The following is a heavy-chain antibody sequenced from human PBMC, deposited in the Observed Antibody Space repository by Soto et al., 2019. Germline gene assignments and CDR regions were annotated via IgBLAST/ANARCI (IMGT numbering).Heavy chain of an antibody. CDR2: IIPIFGTA. J-gene: IGHJ6*02. V-gene: IGHV1-69*01. Sequence: QVQLVQSGAEVKKPGSSVKVSCKASGGTFSSYAISWVRQAPGQGLEWMGGIIPIFGTANYAQKFQGRVTITAEESTSTADMELSSVRSEDTAVYYCGLVLGGGTYYYYGMDVWGQGTTVTVSS. D-gene: IGHD3-16*01. CDR1: GGTFSSYA. CDR3: GLVLGGGTYYYYGMDV.